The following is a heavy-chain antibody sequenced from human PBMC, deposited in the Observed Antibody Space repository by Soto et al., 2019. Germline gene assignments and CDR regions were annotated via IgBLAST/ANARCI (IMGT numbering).Heavy chain of an antibody. V-gene: IGHV3-23*01. CDR3: AKVGDSSGYPADS. D-gene: IGHD6-19*01. CDR1: GFTFSRYA. J-gene: IGHJ4*02. Sequence: EVQLLESGGGLLQPGGSLRLSCAAYGFTFSRYAMSLVRQAPGKGLEWVSAISGSGGSTYYGDSVEGRFTSSRDNSKNTLYLQMTSLRAEDTAVYYGAKVGDSSGYPADSWVQGTLDTVSS. CDR2: ISGSGGST.